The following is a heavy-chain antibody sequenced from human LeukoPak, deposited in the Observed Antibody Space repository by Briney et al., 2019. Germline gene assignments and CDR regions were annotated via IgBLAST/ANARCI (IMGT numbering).Heavy chain of an antibody. CDR3: ARSLYSSSWYFDY. Sequence: GESLKISCKGSGYSFTSYWIGWVRQMPGKGLEWMGIIYPGDSDTRDSPSFQGQVTISADKSISTAYLQWSSLKASDTAMYYCARSLYSSSWYFDYWGQGTLVTVSS. CDR1: GYSFTSYW. J-gene: IGHJ4*02. V-gene: IGHV5-51*01. D-gene: IGHD6-13*01. CDR2: IYPGDSDT.